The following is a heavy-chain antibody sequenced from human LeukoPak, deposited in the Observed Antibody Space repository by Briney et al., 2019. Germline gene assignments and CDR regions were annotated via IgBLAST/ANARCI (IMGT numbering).Heavy chain of an antibody. D-gene: IGHD3-22*01. Sequence: GRSLRLSCAASGFTFSSYGMHWVRQAPGKGLEWVAVISYDGSNKYYADSVKGRFTISRDNSKNTLYLQMNSLRAEDTAVYYCARIHSLYYYDSSGYGAFDIWGPGTVVTVSS. J-gene: IGHJ3*02. CDR1: GFTFSSYG. CDR3: ARIHSLYYYDSSGYGAFDI. CDR2: ISYDGSNK. V-gene: IGHV3-30*03.